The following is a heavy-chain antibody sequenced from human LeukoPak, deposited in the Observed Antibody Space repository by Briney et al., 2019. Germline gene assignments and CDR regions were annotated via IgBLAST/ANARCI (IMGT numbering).Heavy chain of an antibody. CDR3: ARDANGIAAAGPWGVMDV. CDR2: INPNSGGT. V-gene: IGHV1-2*04. D-gene: IGHD6-13*01. Sequence: WASVKVSCKASGYTFTGYYMHWVRQAPGQGLEWMGWINPNSGGTNYAQKFQGWVTMTRDTSISTAYMELSRLRSDDTAVYYCARDANGIAAAGPWGVMDVWGQGTTVTVSS. J-gene: IGHJ6*02. CDR1: GYTFTGYY.